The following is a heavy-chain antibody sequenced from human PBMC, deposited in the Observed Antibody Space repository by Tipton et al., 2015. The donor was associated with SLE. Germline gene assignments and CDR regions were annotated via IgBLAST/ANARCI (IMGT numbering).Heavy chain of an antibody. D-gene: IGHD4-23*01. CDR1: GFTFDDYA. CDR3: AKDKDCELLGWLYD. V-gene: IGHV3-9*01. CDR2: ISWNSGSI. Sequence: SLRLSCAASGFTFDDYAMHWVRQAPGKGLEWVSGISWNSGSIGYADSVTGRCTISRDNAKNSLYLQMNSLRAEDTSLYYCAKDKDCELLGWLYDWGQGALVTVSS. J-gene: IGHJ4*02.